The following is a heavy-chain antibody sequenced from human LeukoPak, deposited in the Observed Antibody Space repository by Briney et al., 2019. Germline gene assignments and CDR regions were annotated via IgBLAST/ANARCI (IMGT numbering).Heavy chain of an antibody. J-gene: IGHJ3*02. CDR3: ARTSVVVISSDAFDI. V-gene: IGHV3-21*01. Sequence: GGSLRLSCAASGFTFSSYSMNWVRQAPGKGLEWVSSISSSSSYIYYADSVKGRFTISRDNAKNSLYLQMNSLRAEDTAVYYCARTSVVVISSDAFDIWGQGTMVTVSS. CDR1: GFTFSSYS. D-gene: IGHD3-22*01. CDR2: ISSSSSYI.